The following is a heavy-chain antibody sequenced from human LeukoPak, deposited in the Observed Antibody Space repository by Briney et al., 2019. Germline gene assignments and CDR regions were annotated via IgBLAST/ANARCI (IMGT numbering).Heavy chain of an antibody. CDR2: IYRGGST. CDR3: ARGGVNTMVRGVIRYYYMDV. D-gene: IGHD3-10*01. V-gene: IGHV3-53*01. J-gene: IGHJ6*03. CDR1: GFIFSSYW. Sequence: PGGSLRLSCAASGFIFSSYWMSWVRQAPGKGLEWVSVIYRGGSTYYADSVKGRFTISRDNSKNTLYLQMNSLRAEDTAVYYCARGGVNTMVRGVIRYYYMDVWGKGTTVTISS.